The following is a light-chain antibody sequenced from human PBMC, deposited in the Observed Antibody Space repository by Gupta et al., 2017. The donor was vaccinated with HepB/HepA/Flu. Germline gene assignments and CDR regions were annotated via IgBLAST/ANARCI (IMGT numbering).Light chain of an antibody. CDR1: QSISSY. Sequence: DIQMTQPPSSLSASVGDRVTITCRASQSISSYLNWYQQKPGKAPKLLIYAASSLQSGVPSRFSGSGSGTDFTLTISSLQPEDFATYYCQQSDSTPPETFGQGTKVEIK. V-gene: IGKV1-39*01. CDR3: QQSDSTPPET. J-gene: IGKJ1*01. CDR2: AAS.